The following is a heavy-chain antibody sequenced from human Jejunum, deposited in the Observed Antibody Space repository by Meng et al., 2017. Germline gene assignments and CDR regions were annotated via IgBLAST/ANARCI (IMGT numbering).Heavy chain of an antibody. V-gene: IGHV4-39*01. CDR3: ARKAYYYDSSGPRPINWFDP. D-gene: IGHD3-22*01. CDR2: IYYSGST. Sequence: QLQLQESVPGLVKPSETLSFTCTVSGGSISSSSYYWGWIRQPPGKGLEWIGSIYYSGSTYYNPSLKSRVTISVDTSKNQFSLKLSSVTAADTAVYYCARKAYYYDSSGPRPINWFDPWGQGTLVTVSS. CDR1: GGSISSSSYY. J-gene: IGHJ5*02.